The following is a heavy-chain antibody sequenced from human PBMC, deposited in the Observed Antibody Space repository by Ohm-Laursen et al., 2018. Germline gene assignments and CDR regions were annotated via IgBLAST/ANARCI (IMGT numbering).Heavy chain of an antibody. CDR2: ISNYDDIT. CDR3: VKGRLAGAFDY. V-gene: IGHV3-23*01. Sequence: SLRLSCTASGFTFSSHAMTWVRQAPGRGLEWVSTISNYDDITYYADSVKGRFTISRDNSKNTLYLQMNSLRAEDTAIYYCVKGRLAGAFDYWGQGTLVTVSS. J-gene: IGHJ4*02. CDR1: GFTFSSHA. D-gene: IGHD2-15*01.